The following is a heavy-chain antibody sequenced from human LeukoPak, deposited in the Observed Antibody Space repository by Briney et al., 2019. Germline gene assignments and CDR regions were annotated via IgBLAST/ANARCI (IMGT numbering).Heavy chain of an antibody. V-gene: IGHV3-23*01. CDR2: ISGGADRT. CDR1: GFTFSNYA. Sequence: GGSLRLSCEASGFTFSNYAMSWVRQAPGKGLEWVSAISGGADRTYYADSVKGRFTISRDNSKNTLYLTMDSLRAEDTAIYYCAKLSAPSTTRSFDYWGQGTLVTVSS. D-gene: IGHD2-2*01. J-gene: IGHJ4*02. CDR3: AKLSAPSTTRSFDY.